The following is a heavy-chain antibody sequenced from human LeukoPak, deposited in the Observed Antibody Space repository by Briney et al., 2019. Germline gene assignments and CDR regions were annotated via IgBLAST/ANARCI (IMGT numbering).Heavy chain of an antibody. CDR2: IIPIFGTA. Sequence: SVKVSCKASGGTFSSYAISWVRQAPGQGLEWMGGIIPIFGTANYAQKFQGRVTITADESTSTAYMELSSLRSEDTAVYYCARAVSYPWSYYYYYYMDVWGKGTTVTVSS. CDR3: ARAVSYPWSYYYYYYMDV. CDR1: GGTFSSYA. D-gene: IGHD1-26*01. J-gene: IGHJ6*03. V-gene: IGHV1-69*13.